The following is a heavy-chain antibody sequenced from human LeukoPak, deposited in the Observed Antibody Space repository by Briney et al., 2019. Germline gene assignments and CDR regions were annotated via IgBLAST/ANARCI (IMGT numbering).Heavy chain of an antibody. J-gene: IGHJ6*02. V-gene: IGHV3-23*01. CDR2: ISGSGGST. CDR3: AKVPPPHYDFWSGPYYYYGMDV. D-gene: IGHD3-3*01. Sequence: GGSLRLSCAASGFTFSSYAMSWVRQAPGKGLEWVSAISGSGGSTYYADSVKGRFTISRDNSKNTLYLQMNSLRAEDTAVYYCAKVPPPHYDFWSGPYYYYGMDVWGQGTTVTVSS. CDR1: GFTFSSYA.